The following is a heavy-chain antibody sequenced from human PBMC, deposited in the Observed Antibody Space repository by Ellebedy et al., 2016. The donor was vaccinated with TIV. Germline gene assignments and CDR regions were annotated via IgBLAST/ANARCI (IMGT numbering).Heavy chain of an antibody. CDR3: AKGAIAVVVAARHIDP. Sequence: AASVKVSCKASGYTFTDYYLHWVRQVPGQGLEWMGWINHNSGATNYAQKFQGRVTMTRDTYITTAYMELSRLGAVETAVYYGAKGAIAVVVAARHIDPWGQGTLVTVSS. CDR1: GYTFTDYY. V-gene: IGHV1-2*02. D-gene: IGHD2-15*01. J-gene: IGHJ5*02. CDR2: INHNSGAT.